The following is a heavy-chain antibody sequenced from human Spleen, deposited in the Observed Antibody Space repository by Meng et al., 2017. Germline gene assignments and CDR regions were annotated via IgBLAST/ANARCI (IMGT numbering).Heavy chain of an antibody. J-gene: IGHJ6*02. CDR2: IYYSGST. Sequence: VSPQRAGPGLASPSGTPPPTCTVAGCSVSSGRSYWSWIRQPPGKGLEWIGYIYYSGSTNYNPSLKSRVTISVDTSKNQFSLKLSSVTAADTAVYYCARDALESGYYGMDVWGQGTTVTVSS. D-gene: IGHD1-1*01. V-gene: IGHV4-61*01. CDR3: ARDALESGYYGMDV. CDR1: GCSVSSGRSY.